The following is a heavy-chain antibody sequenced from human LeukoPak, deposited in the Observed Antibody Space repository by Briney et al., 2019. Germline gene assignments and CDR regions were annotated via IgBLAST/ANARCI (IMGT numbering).Heavy chain of an antibody. Sequence: GGSLRLSCAASGFTFSSYWMSWVRQAPGKGLEWVSGISGSGGSTYLADSVKGRFTISRDNSKNTVSLQMRSLTAEDTAAYYCAKRRRSMVRGVNYFDYWGQGTLVTVSS. V-gene: IGHV3-23*01. CDR1: GFTFSSYW. CDR2: ISGSGGST. J-gene: IGHJ4*02. D-gene: IGHD3-10*01. CDR3: AKRRRSMVRGVNYFDY.